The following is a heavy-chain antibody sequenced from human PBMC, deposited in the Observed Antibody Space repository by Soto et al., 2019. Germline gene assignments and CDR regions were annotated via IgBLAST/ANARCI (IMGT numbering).Heavy chain of an antibody. CDR2: ISAYNGNT. CDR3: AREKVVAAPSPPEKYPFDP. D-gene: IGHD2-15*01. CDR1: GYTFTSYG. Sequence: ASVKVSCKASGYTFTSYGISWVRQAPGQGLEWMGWISAYNGNTNYAQKLQGRVTMTTDTSTSTAYMELRSLRSDDTAVYYCAREKVVAAPSPPEKYPFDPWGQGTLVTVS. V-gene: IGHV1-18*01. J-gene: IGHJ5*02.